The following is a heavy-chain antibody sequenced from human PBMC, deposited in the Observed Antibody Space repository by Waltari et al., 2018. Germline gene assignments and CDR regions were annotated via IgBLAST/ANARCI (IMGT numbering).Heavy chain of an antibody. CDR3: AKDSQQQLVPDAFDI. V-gene: IGHV3-23*01. Sequence: VRQAPGKGLEWVSTIGGSGTATYYADAVRGRFTISRDNSKNTLYLQMNSLRAEDTAVYYCAKDSQQQLVPDAFDIWGQGTMVTVSS. CDR2: IGGSGTAT. D-gene: IGHD6-13*01. J-gene: IGHJ3*02.